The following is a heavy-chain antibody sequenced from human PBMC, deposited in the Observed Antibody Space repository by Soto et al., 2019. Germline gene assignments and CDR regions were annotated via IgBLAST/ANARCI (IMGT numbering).Heavy chain of an antibody. Sequence: QVQLVQSGAEVKKPGASVKVSCKASGYTFTSYGISWVRQAPGQGLEWMGWISAYNGNTNYAQKLQGRVTMTTDTATSTAYMELRSLKPNDTAVYYCARDPKYYDFWSRYYSYYYYYGMDVWGQGTTVTVSS. CDR1: GYTFTSYG. J-gene: IGHJ6*02. CDR3: ARDPKYYDFWSRYYSYYYYYGMDV. CDR2: ISAYNGNT. V-gene: IGHV1-18*01. D-gene: IGHD3-3*01.